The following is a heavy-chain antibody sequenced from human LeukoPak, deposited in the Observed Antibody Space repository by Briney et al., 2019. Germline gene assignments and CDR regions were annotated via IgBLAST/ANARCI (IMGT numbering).Heavy chain of an antibody. D-gene: IGHD2-2*01. V-gene: IGHV4-59*12. CDR1: GGSISSYY. CDR3: ARVGRLGCSSTSCYASDAFDI. J-gene: IGHJ3*02. CDR2: IYYSGST. Sequence: SETLSLTCTVSGGSISSYYWSWIRQPPGKGLEWIGYIYYSGSTNYNPSLKSRVTISVDRSKNQFSLKLSSVTAADTAVYYCARVGRLGCSSTSCYASDAFDIWGQGTMVTVSS.